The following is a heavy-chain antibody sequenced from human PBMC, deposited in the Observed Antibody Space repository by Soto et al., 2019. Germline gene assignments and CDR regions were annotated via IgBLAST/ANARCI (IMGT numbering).Heavy chain of an antibody. CDR2: ISGSAGST. Sequence: GGSLRLSCAASGFTFSSYAMSWVRQAPGKGLEWVSAISGSAGSTYYADSVKGRFTISRDNSKNTLYLQMNSLRAEDTAVYYSAKVGHPYYYDTSGYLPFDYWGQGTLVTVSS. V-gene: IGHV3-23*01. CDR1: GFTFSSYA. D-gene: IGHD3-22*01. CDR3: AKVGHPYYYDTSGYLPFDY. J-gene: IGHJ4*02.